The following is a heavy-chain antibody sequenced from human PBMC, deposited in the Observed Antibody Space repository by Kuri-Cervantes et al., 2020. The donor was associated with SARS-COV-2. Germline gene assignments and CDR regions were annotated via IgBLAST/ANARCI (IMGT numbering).Heavy chain of an antibody. J-gene: IGHJ6*02. V-gene: IGHV4-39*07. CDR2: IYYSGNT. CDR3: ARDSGESSSSWERYYYYYGMDV. Sequence: SETLSLTSTVSGGSISSSSYYCGWIRQPPGKGLEWIGSIYYSGNTYYNPSLKSRVTISVDTSKNQFSLKLSSVTAADTAVYYCARDSGESSSSWERYYYYYGMDVWGQGTTVTVSS. CDR1: GGSISSSSYY. D-gene: IGHD6-13*01.